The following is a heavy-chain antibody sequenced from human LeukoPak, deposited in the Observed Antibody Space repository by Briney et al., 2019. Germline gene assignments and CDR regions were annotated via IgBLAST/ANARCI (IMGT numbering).Heavy chain of an antibody. J-gene: IGHJ4*02. D-gene: IGHD3-10*01. CDR1: GFTFSSDA. Sequence: GGSLRLSCAASGFTFSSDALSWVRQAPGKGLEWVSVISGDGTDLDYADSVKGRFTISRDTSKSMVFLQMNSLRVEDTAVYYCAKKRGGNNPYDYWGQGTLVTVSS. CDR2: ISGDGTDL. CDR3: AKKRGGNNPYDY. V-gene: IGHV3-23*01.